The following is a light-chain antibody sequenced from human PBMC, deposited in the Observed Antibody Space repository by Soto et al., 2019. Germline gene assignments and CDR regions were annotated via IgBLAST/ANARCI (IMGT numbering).Light chain of an antibody. Sequence: DIQMTQSPSSLSASVGDRVTITCRASQGISNYLAWYQQKPGKVPKILIYAASTLQSGVPSRFSGSGSATDFTLTISSLQPEDGATYYCQEYSAVPRTLGQGTKVEIK. J-gene: IGKJ1*01. V-gene: IGKV1-27*01. CDR2: AAS. CDR1: QGISNY. CDR3: QEYSAVPRT.